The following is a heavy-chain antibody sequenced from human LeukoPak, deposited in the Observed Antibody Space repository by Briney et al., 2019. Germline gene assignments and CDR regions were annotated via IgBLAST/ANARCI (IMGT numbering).Heavy chain of an antibody. D-gene: IGHD2-2*03. Sequence: GQSLRLSCAASGFTFSRYAMSWVRQAPGKGLEWVSGISGSDTGTYYADSVKGRFTISRDNSKNTLYVQMNGLRAEDTAVYYCAKGVDIVVVPVASQYYYYGMDVWGKGTTVTVSS. CDR2: ISGSDTGT. CDR1: GFTFSRYA. CDR3: AKGVDIVVVPVASQYYYYGMDV. J-gene: IGHJ6*04. V-gene: IGHV3-23*01.